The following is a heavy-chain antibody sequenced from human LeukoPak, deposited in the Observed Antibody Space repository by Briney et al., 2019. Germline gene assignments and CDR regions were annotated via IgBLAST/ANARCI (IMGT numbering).Heavy chain of an antibody. CDR2: IWYDGSNK. V-gene: IGHV3-33*01. J-gene: IGHJ4*02. D-gene: IGHD5-24*01. Sequence: GGSLRLSCAASGFTFSSYGMHWVRQAPGKGLEWVAIIWYDGSNKYYADSVKGRFTISRDSSKNTLYLQMNSLRADDTAVYYCARVGQGGYNSDYWGQGTLVTVSS. CDR1: GFTFSSYG. CDR3: ARVGQGGYNSDY.